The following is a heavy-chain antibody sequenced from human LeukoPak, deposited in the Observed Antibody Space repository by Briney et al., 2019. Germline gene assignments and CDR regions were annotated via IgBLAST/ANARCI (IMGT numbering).Heavy chain of an antibody. J-gene: IGHJ5*02. Sequence: KPSETLSLTCTVSGGSISSSRYCWGWIRQPPGKGLEWIGSIYYSGSTYYNPSLKSRVTISVDTSKNQFSLKLSSVTAADTAVYYCARAEGGIVVVITWGQGTLVTVSS. CDR3: ARAEGGIVVVIT. V-gene: IGHV4-39*01. D-gene: IGHD3-22*01. CDR1: GGSISSSRYC. CDR2: IYYSGST.